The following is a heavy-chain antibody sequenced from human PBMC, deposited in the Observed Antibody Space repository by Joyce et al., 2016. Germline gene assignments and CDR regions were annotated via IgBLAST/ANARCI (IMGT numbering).Heavy chain of an antibody. J-gene: IGHJ6*02. Sequence: QVQLVESGGGVVQSGRSLRLSCAASGFTFSGCAMHWVRQAPGKGLEWVGVVSYDGSDKHHVDSVKGRFTISRDNSKNTLYMEMNSLRVEDTAIYYCARDHIAAAGYYYYGMDVWGQGTTVIVSS. CDR3: ARDHIAAAGYYYYGMDV. CDR1: GFTFSGCA. CDR2: VSYDGSDK. D-gene: IGHD6-13*01. V-gene: IGHV3-30*04.